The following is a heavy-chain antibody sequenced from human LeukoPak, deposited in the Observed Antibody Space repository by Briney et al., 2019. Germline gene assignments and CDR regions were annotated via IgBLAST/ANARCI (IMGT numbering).Heavy chain of an antibody. CDR1: GGSISSGGYY. J-gene: IGHJ4*02. V-gene: IGHV4-31*03. D-gene: IGHD3-22*01. Sequence: SETLSLTCTVSGGSISSGGYYWSWIRQHPGKGLEWIGYIYYSGSTYYNPSLKSRVTISVDTSKNQFSLKLSSVTAADTAVYYCARDLGGYYHSAGGFDYWGQGTLVTVSS. CDR3: ARDLGGYYHSAGGFDY. CDR2: IYYSGST.